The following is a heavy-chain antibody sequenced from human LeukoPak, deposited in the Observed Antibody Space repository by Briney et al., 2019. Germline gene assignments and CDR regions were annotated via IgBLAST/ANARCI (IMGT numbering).Heavy chain of an antibody. J-gene: IGHJ4*02. CDR3: ARTPKQLWQPYYFDY. V-gene: IGHV4-39*07. CDR2: IYHSGST. Sequence: SETLSLTCTVSGGSISSSSYYWGWIRQPPGKGLEWIGSIYHSGSTNYNPSLKSRVTISVDKSKNQFSLKLSSVTAADTAVYYCARTPKQLWQPYYFDYWGQGTLVAVSS. D-gene: IGHD5-18*01. CDR1: GGSISSSSYY.